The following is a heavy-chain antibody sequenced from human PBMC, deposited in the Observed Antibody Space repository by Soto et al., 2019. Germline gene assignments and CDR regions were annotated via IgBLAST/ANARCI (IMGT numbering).Heavy chain of an antibody. CDR1: GFTFGSYG. J-gene: IGHJ6*02. CDR2: ISYDGSNK. V-gene: IGHV3-30*18. CDR3: AKVNSSSWYYYGMDV. Sequence: QVQLVESGGGVVQPGRSLRLSCAASGFTFGSYGMHWVRQAPGKGLEWVAVISYDGSNKYYADSVKGRFTISRDNSKNTLYLQMNSLRAEDTAVYYCAKVNSSSWYYYGMDVWGQGTTVTVSS. D-gene: IGHD6-13*01.